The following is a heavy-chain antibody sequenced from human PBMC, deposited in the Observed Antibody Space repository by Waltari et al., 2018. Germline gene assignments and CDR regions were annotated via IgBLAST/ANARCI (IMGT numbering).Heavy chain of an antibody. D-gene: IGHD6-25*01. V-gene: IGHV4-30-4*08. CDR1: GGSISSGDYY. CDR3: ARGPGYRYYYLYH. J-gene: IGHJ4*02. CDR2: LYYSWST. Sequence: QVQLQESGPGLVKPSQTLSLTCTVSGGSISSGDYYWSWIRQPPGKGLEWIGYLYYSWSTYHNPSLKGRVTISVDTAKNQFSLKPGSVTAAEPAVYYRARGPGYRYYYLYHRGQGTLVTVSS.